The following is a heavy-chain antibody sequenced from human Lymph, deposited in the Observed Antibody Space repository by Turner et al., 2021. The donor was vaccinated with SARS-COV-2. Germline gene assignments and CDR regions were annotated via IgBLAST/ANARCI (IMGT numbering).Heavy chain of an antibody. CDR2: IYSGGST. J-gene: IGHJ4*02. CDR3: ARLLPDGDYFDY. CDR1: EFTVSSNY. V-gene: IGHV3-53*01. D-gene: IGHD4-17*01. Sequence: EVQLVESGGGLIQPGGSLRLSCAASEFTVSSNYMRWVRQAPGKGLEWVSSIYSGGSTFYADSVKGRFTISRDNSKNTLYLQMNSLRADDTAMYDCARLLPDGDYFDYWGQGTLVTVSS.